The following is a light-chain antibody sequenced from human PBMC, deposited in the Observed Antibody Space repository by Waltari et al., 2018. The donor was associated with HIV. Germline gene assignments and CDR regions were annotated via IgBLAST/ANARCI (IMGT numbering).Light chain of an antibody. Sequence: QSVLTQPPSTSGTPGQTVTISCSGTRSDIGTNYVYWYQQVPGTAPKRPIYRNIQRPSGVPARFSGSKSGTSASLAISGLRSEDEAHYHCASWDDSLGGRWVFGGGTKLTVL. J-gene: IGLJ3*02. CDR1: RSDIGTNY. CDR3: ASWDDSLGGRWV. V-gene: IGLV1-47*01. CDR2: RNI.